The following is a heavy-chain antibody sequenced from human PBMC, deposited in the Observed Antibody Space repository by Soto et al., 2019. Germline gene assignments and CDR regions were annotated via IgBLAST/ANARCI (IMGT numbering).Heavy chain of an antibody. CDR1: GFTFSSYG. V-gene: IGHV3-33*01. Sequence: PGGSLRLSCAASGFTFSSYGMHWVRQAPGKGLEWVAVIWYDGSDKYYADSVKGRFTISRDNSKNTLYLQMNSLRAEDTAVYYCARGHSSSWYDYWGQGTLVTVSS. D-gene: IGHD6-13*01. CDR3: ARGHSSSWYDY. J-gene: IGHJ4*02. CDR2: IWYDGSDK.